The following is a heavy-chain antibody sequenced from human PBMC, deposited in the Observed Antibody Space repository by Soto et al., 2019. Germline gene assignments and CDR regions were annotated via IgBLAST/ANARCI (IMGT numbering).Heavy chain of an antibody. CDR1: RGSISSGTNY. Sequence: NPSETLSLTCTVSRGSISSGTNYWAWIRQPPGKGLEWIANIYYSGSTFYNPSLKSRVTISLDTSKNQFSLKLRSVTAADTAVYYCARHEAGWYFDSRGQGTLVTVSS. CDR2: IYYSGST. CDR3: ARHEAGWYFDS. J-gene: IGHJ4*02. D-gene: IGHD6-25*01. V-gene: IGHV4-39*01.